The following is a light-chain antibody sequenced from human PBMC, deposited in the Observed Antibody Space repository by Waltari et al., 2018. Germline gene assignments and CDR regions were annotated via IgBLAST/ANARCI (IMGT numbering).Light chain of an antibody. Sequence: DIQMTQSPSTLSASVGDRVPITCRASQSSSNWLAWYQQKPGKAPKVLIYKSFTLQSGVPSRFSGSGSETEFSLTISSLQPDDFATYYCQQYNIWPYTFGQGTTLEI. CDR2: KSF. V-gene: IGKV1-5*03. J-gene: IGKJ2*01. CDR1: QSSSNW. CDR3: QQYNIWPYT.